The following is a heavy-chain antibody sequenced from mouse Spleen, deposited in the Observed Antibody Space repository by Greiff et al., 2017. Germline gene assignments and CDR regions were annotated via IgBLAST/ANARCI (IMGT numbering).Heavy chain of an antibody. CDR1: GFTFSDYG. D-gene: IGHD2-3*01. CDR2: ISSGSSTI. CDR3: ARDDGYYEGY. Sequence: DVMLVESGGGLVKPGGSLKLSCAASGFTFSDYGMHWVRQAPEKGLEWVAYISSGSSTIYYADTVKGRFTISRDNAKNTLFLQMTSLRSEDTAMYYCARDDGYYEGYWGQGTSVTVSS. J-gene: IGHJ4*01. V-gene: IGHV5-17*01.